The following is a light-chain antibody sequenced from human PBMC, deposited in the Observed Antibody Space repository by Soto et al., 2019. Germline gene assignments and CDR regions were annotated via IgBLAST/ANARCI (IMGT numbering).Light chain of an antibody. J-gene: IGLJ2*01. V-gene: IGLV2-14*01. CDR2: DVS. CDR1: SSDVGGYNY. CDR3: SSYRSFSTLVV. Sequence: QSALTQPASVSGSPGQSITISCTGTSSDVGGYNYVSWYQQHPGKAPKLMIYDVSNRPSGVSNRFSGSKSGNTASLTISGLQAEDEADYYCSSYRSFSTLVVFGGGTKVTVL.